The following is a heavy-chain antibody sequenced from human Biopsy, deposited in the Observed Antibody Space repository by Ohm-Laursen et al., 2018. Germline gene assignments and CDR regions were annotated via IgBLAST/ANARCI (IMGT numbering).Heavy chain of an antibody. J-gene: IGHJ4*02. Sequence: SLRLSCTASGFPFTHSWMSWVRQGPGKGLEWLGRIKSKSDGEATDYPAAVQGRFAISRDDSTNTFYLQMKSLKSEDTGVFYCTVDLGRGFHWGQGTLVTVSS. CDR3: TVDLGRGFH. CDR1: GFPFTHSW. CDR2: IKSKSDGEAT. D-gene: IGHD5-12*01. V-gene: IGHV3-15*01.